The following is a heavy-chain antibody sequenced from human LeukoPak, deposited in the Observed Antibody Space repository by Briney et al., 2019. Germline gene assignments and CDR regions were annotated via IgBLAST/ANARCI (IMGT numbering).Heavy chain of an antibody. J-gene: IGHJ3*02. CDR2: FDPEDGET. Sequence: GASVKVSCKVSGYTLTELSMHWVRQAPGKGLEWMGGFDPEDGETIYAQKFQGRVTMTEDTSTDTAYMELSSLRSEDTAVYYCAIQYYYDSSGPGPHDAFDIWGQGTMVTVSS. D-gene: IGHD3-22*01. V-gene: IGHV1-24*01. CDR1: GYTLTELS. CDR3: AIQYYYDSSGPGPHDAFDI.